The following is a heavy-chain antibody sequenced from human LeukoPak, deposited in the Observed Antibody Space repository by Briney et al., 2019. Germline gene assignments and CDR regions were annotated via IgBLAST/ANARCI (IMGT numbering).Heavy chain of an antibody. CDR3: ARDRRGYSYDY. CDR2: IIPILGIA. V-gene: IGHV1-69*04. Sequence: SVKVSCKASGDTFSSYAISWVRQAPGQGLEWMGRIIPILGIANYAQKFQGRVTITADKSTSTAYMGLSSLRSEDTAVYYCARDRRGYSYDYWGQGTLVTVSS. J-gene: IGHJ4*02. D-gene: IGHD5-12*01. CDR1: GDTFSSYA.